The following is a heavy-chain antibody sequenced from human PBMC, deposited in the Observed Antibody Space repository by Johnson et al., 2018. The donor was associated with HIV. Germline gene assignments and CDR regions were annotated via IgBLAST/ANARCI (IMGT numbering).Heavy chain of an antibody. CDR2: IASLGDNT. CDR3: ARRRDTLNIWQESFDV. V-gene: IGHV3-64*07. D-gene: IGHD5-18*01. CDR1: GFTFSSYG. J-gene: IGHJ3*01. Sequence: VQLVESGGGLVKPGGSLRLSCAASGFTFSSYGMHWVRQAPGKGLEHVATIASLGDNTYYADSVKGRFTISRDNFKNMLYLQMGSLRPDDTAVYYCARRRDTLNIWQESFDVWGQGTVVTVSS.